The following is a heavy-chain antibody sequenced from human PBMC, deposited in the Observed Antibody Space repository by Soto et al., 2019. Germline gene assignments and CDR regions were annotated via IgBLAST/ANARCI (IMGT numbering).Heavy chain of an antibody. CDR3: ATEGSNGGAFDI. V-gene: IGHV1-24*01. CDR1: GYTLTELS. CDR2: FDPEDGET. J-gene: IGHJ3*02. D-gene: IGHD7-27*01. Sequence: ASVKVSCKGSGYTLTELSMHWVRQAPGKGLEWMGGFDPEDGETIYAQKFQGRVTMTEDTSTDTAYMELSSLRSEDTAVYYCATEGSNGGAFDIWGQGTMVTVSS.